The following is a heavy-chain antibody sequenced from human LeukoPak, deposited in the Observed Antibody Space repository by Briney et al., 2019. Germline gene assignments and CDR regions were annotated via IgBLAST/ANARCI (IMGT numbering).Heavy chain of an antibody. Sequence: GASVKVSCKASGYTFTGYYMHWVRQAPGQGLEWMGWINPNSGGTNYAQKFQGRVTMTRDTSISTAYMELSSLRSEDTAVYYCARGNPLISRLGDAFDIWGQGTMVTVSS. CDR2: INPNSGGT. J-gene: IGHJ3*02. V-gene: IGHV1-2*02. CDR1: GYTFTGYY. CDR3: ARGNPLISRLGDAFDI. D-gene: IGHD2-21*01.